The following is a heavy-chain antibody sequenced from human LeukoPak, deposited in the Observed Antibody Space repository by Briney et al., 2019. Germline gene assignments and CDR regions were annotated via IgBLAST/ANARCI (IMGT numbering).Heavy chain of an antibody. CDR1: GFTFSSYE. J-gene: IGHJ3*02. V-gene: IGHV3-48*03. CDR2: ISSSGSTI. Sequence: GGSLRLSCAASGFTFSSYEMTWVRQAPGKGLDWVSYISSSGSTIYYADSVKGRFTISRDNAENSLYLQMNSLRAEDTAVYYCARVPYYDLWSGYTLDIWGQGTMVTVSS. D-gene: IGHD3-3*01. CDR3: ARVPYYDLWSGYTLDI.